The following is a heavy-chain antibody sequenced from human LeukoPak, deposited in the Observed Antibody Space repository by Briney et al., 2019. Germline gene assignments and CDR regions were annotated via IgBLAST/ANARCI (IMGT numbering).Heavy chain of an antibody. Sequence: SETLSLTCTVSGGSISSYYWSWIRQPPGKGLEWIGYIYYSGSTNYNLSLKSRVTISVDTSKNQFSLKLSSVTAADTAVYYCARSPAMHDILTGPMFDPWGQGTLVTVSS. CDR1: GGSISSYY. CDR3: ARSPAMHDILTGPMFDP. J-gene: IGHJ5*02. D-gene: IGHD3-9*01. V-gene: IGHV4-59*01. CDR2: IYYSGST.